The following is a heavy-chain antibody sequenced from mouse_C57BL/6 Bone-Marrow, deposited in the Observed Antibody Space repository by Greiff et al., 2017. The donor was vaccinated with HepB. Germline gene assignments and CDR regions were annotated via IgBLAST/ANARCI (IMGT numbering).Heavy chain of an antibody. Sequence: QVQLKQSGAELVKPGASVKISCKASGYAFSSYWMNWVKQRPGKGLEWIGQIYPGDGDTNYNGKFKGKATLTAGKSSSTAYMQLSSLTSEDYAVYFCARQIYDGSDWYFDVWGTGTTVTVSS. D-gene: IGHD2-3*01. CDR1: GYAFSSYW. J-gene: IGHJ1*03. CDR2: IYPGDGDT. CDR3: ARQIYDGSDWYFDV. V-gene: IGHV1-80*01.